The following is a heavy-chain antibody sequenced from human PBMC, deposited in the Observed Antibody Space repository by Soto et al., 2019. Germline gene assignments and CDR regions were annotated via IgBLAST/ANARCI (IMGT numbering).Heavy chain of an antibody. J-gene: IGHJ4*02. D-gene: IGHD3-22*01. V-gene: IGHV1-46*01. CDR2: INPSGGST. CDR3: AREGKYYYDSSGYYPPSFDY. CDR1: GYTFTSYY. Sequence: ASVKVSCKASGYTFTSYYMHWVRQAPGQGLEWMGIINPSGGSTSYAQKFQGRVTMTRDTSASTVYMELSSLRSEDTAVYYCAREGKYYYDSSGYYPPSFDYWGQGTLVTVSS.